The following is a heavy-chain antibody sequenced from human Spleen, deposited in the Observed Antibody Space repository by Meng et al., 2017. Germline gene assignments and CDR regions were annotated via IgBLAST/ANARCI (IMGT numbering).Heavy chain of an antibody. V-gene: IGHV4-61*01. CDR3: ARDFRTHGYFDY. Sequence: QPQATGPGRVRPSDTLSLTCPFLCDACCGGSYYWSWIRQPPGKGLEWIGYIFFTGSTNSTPSLKSRVTISVDTSKDQFSLKVSSVTAADTAVYYCARDFRTHGYFDYWGQGTLVTVSS. CDR2: IFFTGST. J-gene: IGHJ4*02. CDR1: CDACCGGSYY. D-gene: IGHD2-8*01.